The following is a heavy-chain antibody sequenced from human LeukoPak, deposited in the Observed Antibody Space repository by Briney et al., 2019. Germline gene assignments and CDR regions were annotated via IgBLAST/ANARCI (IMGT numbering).Heavy chain of an antibody. Sequence: GGSLRLSCAASGFTFSSYWMSWVRQAPGKGLEWVANIKEDGSEKYYVDSVRGRFTISRDNAKNSLYLQMNSLRAEDTAVYYCARESYDYGDYVPTGFDYWGQGTLVTVSS. CDR2: IKEDGSEK. D-gene: IGHD4-17*01. J-gene: IGHJ4*02. V-gene: IGHV3-7*01. CDR3: ARESYDYGDYVPTGFDY. CDR1: GFTFSSYW.